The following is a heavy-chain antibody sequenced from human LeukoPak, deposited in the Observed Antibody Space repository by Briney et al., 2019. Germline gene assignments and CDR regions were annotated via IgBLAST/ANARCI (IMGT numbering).Heavy chain of an antibody. CDR2: IHYPEST. D-gene: IGHD6-19*01. CDR3: ARGRGRQAGTRWHPDTHHGY. CDR1: GFSISSGYF. J-gene: IGHJ4*02. V-gene: IGHV4-38-2*01. Sequence: SETLSLTSAVSGFSISSGYFWGWIRRPPGKGLEWIGTIHYPESTYYNPSLNSRLTISIDTSKNHFSLKLSSVTAADTALYYCARGRGRQAGTRWHPDTHHGYWGQGILVTVSS.